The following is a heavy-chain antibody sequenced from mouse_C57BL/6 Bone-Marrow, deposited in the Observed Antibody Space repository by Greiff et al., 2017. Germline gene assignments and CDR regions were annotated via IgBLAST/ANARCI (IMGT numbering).Heavy chain of an antibody. CDR2: IHPNSGST. D-gene: IGHD2-4*01. J-gene: IGHJ3*01. Sequence: QVQLQQSGAELVKPGASVTLSCKASGYTFTSYWMHWVKQRPGQGLEWIGMIHPNSGSTNYNEKFKSKATLTVDKSSSTAYMQLSSLASEDAAVYYCARHDYDGAWFAYWGQGTLVTVSA. V-gene: IGHV1-64*01. CDR1: GYTFTSYW. CDR3: ARHDYDGAWFAY.